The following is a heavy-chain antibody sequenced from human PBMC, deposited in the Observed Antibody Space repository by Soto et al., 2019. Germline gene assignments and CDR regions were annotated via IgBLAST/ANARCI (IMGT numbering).Heavy chain of an antibody. CDR1: GYTFTNYG. Sequence: ASVKVSCKASGYTFTNYGISWVRQAPGQGLEWMGWIIGYNGNTNYAQKLQGRVTMTTDTSTGTAYMELRSLRSDDTAVYYCARGEYDFWXGYSGLPYYYYMDVWGKGTTVTVSS. V-gene: IGHV1-18*01. CDR2: IIGYNGNT. J-gene: IGHJ6*03. D-gene: IGHD3-3*01. CDR3: ARGEYDFWXGYSGLPYYYYMDV.